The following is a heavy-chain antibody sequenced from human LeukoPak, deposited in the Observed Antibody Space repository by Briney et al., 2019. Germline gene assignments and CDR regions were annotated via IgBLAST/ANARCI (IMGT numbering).Heavy chain of an antibody. Sequence: GGSLRLSCAASGFTFSSYALSWVRQAPGKGLEWVSALSGSGHSTYYAASVKGRFTISRDNSKNILYLQMSSLRAEATAVHYCAKDGAGYQFDYWGQGTLVTVSS. CDR3: AKDGAGYQFDY. J-gene: IGHJ4*02. V-gene: IGHV3-23*01. CDR1: GFTFSSYA. D-gene: IGHD3-16*02. CDR2: LSGSGHST.